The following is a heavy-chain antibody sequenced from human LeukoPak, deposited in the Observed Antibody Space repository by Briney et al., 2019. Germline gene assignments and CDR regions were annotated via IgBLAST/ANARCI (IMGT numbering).Heavy chain of an antibody. V-gene: IGHV3-23*01. J-gene: IGHJ6*02. CDR1: GFTFSSYA. CDR2: ISGSGGST. CDR3: ANSIYHYDSSGYYYYYYGMDV. D-gene: IGHD3-22*01. Sequence: GGSLRLSCAAYGFTFSSYAMSWVRQAPGKGLEWVSVISGSGGSTYYADSVKGRFTISRDNSKNTLYLQMNSLRAEDTCVYRSANSIYHYDSSGYYYYYYGMDVWGQGTTVTVSS.